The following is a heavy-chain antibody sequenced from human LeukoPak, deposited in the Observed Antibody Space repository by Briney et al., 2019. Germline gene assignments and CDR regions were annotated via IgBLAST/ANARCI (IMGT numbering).Heavy chain of an antibody. CDR3: ARGPIAAAGWFDP. CDR2: INHSGST. V-gene: IGHV4-34*01. CDR1: GGSFSGYY. Sequence: SETLSLTCAVYGGSFSGYYWSWIRQPPGKWLEWIGEINHSGSTNYNPSLKSRVTISVDTSKNQFSLKLSSVTAADTAVYYCARGPIAAAGWFDPWGQGTLVTVSS. J-gene: IGHJ5*02. D-gene: IGHD6-13*01.